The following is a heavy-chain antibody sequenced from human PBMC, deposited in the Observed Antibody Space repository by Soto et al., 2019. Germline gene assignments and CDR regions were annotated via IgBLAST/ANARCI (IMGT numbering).Heavy chain of an antibody. J-gene: IGHJ6*03. CDR1: GFTFSSYW. D-gene: IGHD3-3*01. Sequence: HPGGSLRLSCAASGFTFSSYWMSWVRQAPGKGLEWVANIKQDGSEKYYVDSVKGRFTISRDNAKNSLYLQMNSLRAEDTAVYYCARGLGGHYDFWSGYRPYYYYYYMDVWGKGTTVTVSS. CDR2: IKQDGSEK. V-gene: IGHV3-7*01. CDR3: ARGLGGHYDFWSGYRPYYYYYYMDV.